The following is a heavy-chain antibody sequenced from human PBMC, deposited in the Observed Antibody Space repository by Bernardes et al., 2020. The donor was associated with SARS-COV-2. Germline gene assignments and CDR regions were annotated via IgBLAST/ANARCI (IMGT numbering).Heavy chain of an antibody. V-gene: IGHV1-8*01. CDR3: ARGYVGG. Sequence: ASVKVSCKTSGYTFTRFDINWVRQASGQGLEWMGWMNPNSGNTGYAQKFQGRVTMTRNTSISTAYMELSSLRSDDTAMYYCARGYVGGWGQGTLVTVSS. D-gene: IGHD3-16*01. CDR1: GYTFTRFD. J-gene: IGHJ4*02. CDR2: MNPNSGNT.